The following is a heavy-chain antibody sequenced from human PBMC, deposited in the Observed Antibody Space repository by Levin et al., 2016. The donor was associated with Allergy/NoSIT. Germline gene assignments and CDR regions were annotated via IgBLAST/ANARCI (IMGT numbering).Heavy chain of an antibody. D-gene: IGHD3-3*01. V-gene: IGHV3-21*01. J-gene: IGHJ6*02. CDR3: ARDRYVDTIFGVVNPYYYYGMDV. CDR2: ISSSSSYI. Sequence: VRQAPGKGLEWVSSISSSSSYIYYADSVKGRLTISRDNAKNSLYLQMNSLRAEDTAVYYCARDRYVDTIFGVVNPYYYYGMDVWGQGTTVTVSS.